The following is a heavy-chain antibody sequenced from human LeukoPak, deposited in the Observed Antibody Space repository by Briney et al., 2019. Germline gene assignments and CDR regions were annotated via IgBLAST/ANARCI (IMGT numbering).Heavy chain of an antibody. J-gene: IGHJ4*02. CDR3: ASYSRDGYKFDY. CDR1: GGSIRSYY. V-gene: IGHV4-4*07. CDR2: IYTSGST. Sequence: SETLSLTCTVSGGSIRSYYWSWIRQPAGKGLEWIGRIYTSGSTNYNPSLKSRVTMSLDTSKNQFSLKLSSVTAADTAVYYCASYSRDGYKFDYWGQGTLVTVSS. D-gene: IGHD5-24*01.